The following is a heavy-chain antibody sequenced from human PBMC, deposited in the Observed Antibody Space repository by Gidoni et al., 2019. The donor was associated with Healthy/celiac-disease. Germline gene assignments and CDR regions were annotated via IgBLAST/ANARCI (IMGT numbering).Heavy chain of an antibody. CDR2: INPSGGST. CDR3: ARAVYYDILTGPYYMDV. CDR1: GSTFTSYY. J-gene: IGHJ6*03. Sequence: QVQLVQSGAEVKKPGASVKVSCKASGSTFTSYYMHWVRQAPGQGLEWMGIINPSGGSTSYAQKFQGRGTMTRDTSTSTVYMELSSLRSEDTAVYYCARAVYYDILTGPYYMDVWGKGTTVTVSS. V-gene: IGHV1-46*01. D-gene: IGHD3-9*01.